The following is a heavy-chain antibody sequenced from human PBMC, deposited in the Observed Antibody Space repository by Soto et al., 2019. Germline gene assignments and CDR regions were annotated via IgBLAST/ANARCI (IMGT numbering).Heavy chain of an antibody. Sequence: SETLSLTCTVSGGSISSYYWSWIRQPPGKGLEWIGYIYYSGSTNYNPSLKSRVTISVDTSKNQFSLKLSSVTAADTAVYYCARLHSSGWYRGEYFQHWGQGTLVTVSS. CDR1: GGSISSYY. CDR3: ARLHSSGWYRGEYFQH. V-gene: IGHV4-59*08. D-gene: IGHD6-19*01. J-gene: IGHJ1*01. CDR2: IYYSGST.